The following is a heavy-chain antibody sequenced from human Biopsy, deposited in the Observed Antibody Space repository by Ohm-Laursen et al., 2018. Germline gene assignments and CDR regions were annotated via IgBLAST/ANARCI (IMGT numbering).Heavy chain of an antibody. V-gene: IGHV3-23*01. CDR2: ISGSGGST. J-gene: IGHJ4*02. CDR1: GFSFDNYA. Sequence: SVRLSCAASGFSFDNYAMNWVRQAPGKGLEWVSTISGSGGSTYYADSVKGRFTISRDASKNTLYLLMNSLRAEDTAMYYCAKGGYCTTTSCYMDVDYWGQGTLVTVSS. D-gene: IGHD2-2*02. CDR3: AKGGYCTTTSCYMDVDY.